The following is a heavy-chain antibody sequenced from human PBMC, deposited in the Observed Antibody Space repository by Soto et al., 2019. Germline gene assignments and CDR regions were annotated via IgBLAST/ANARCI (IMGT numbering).Heavy chain of an antibody. CDR1: GFTFSSFW. CDR2: TQQDGSDK. V-gene: IGHV3-7*01. J-gene: IGHJ4*02. D-gene: IGHD3-10*01. Sequence: EVQLVESGGGLVQPGGSLRLSCAASGFTFSSFWMSWVRRAPGKGLEWVANTQQDGSDKNYVGSVKGRFTISRDNAKNLLYLQMDSLRVEDTAVYYCARDVSGKLGHDSWGQGTLVTVSS. CDR3: ARDVSGKLGHDS.